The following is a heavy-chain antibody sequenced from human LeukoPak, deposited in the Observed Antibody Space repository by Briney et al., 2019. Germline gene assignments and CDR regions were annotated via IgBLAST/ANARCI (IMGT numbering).Heavy chain of an antibody. Sequence: SETLSLTCTVSGGSISSYYWSWIRQPPGKGLEWIGYFYTSGSTNYNPSLKSRVTISVDTSKNQFSLKLSSVTAADTAVYYCARQNYKFDYYYMDVWGKGTTVTVSS. D-gene: IGHD1-7*01. V-gene: IGHV4-4*09. CDR2: FYTSGST. CDR1: GGSISSYY. J-gene: IGHJ6*03. CDR3: ARQNYKFDYYYMDV.